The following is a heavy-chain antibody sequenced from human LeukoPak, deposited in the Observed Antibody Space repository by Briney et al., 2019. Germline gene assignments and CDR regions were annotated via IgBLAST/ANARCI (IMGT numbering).Heavy chain of an antibody. CDR1: GGSFTGYY. J-gene: IGHJ5*02. V-gene: IGHV4-34*01. CDR3: ARGSYDFWSGYTNWFDP. CDR2: INHSGSA. Sequence: SETLSLTCAVYGGSFTGYYWSWVRQSPGKGLEWIGEINHSGSAIYNPSLKSRVTISGDMSTNQFSLNLTSVTAADTAVYYCARGSYDFWSGYTNWFDPWGQGTLVTVSS. D-gene: IGHD3-3*01.